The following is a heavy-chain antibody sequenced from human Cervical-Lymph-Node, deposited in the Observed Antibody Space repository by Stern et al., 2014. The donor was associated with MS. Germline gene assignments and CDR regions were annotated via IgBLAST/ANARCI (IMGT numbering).Heavy chain of an antibody. CDR2: RNSDGNK. J-gene: IGHJ4*02. CDR1: GFSLSTTGMS. CDR3: IHTREGYYFDY. D-gene: IGHD2-21*01. V-gene: IGHV2-70*01. Sequence: QITLKESGPALVKPTQTLTLTCTFSGFSLSTTGMSLSWIRQPPGKDLEGLALRNSDGNKYDSTALKTRLTISKDTSKNQVLLTMANMAPLDAPTYFCIHTREGYYFDYWGQGIPVTVSS.